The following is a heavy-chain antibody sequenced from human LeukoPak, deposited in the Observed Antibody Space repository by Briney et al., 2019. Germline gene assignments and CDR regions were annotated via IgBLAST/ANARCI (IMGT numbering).Heavy chain of an antibody. V-gene: IGHV4-4*07. CDR3: ARDLVAAAGTIDRFHP. Sequence: PSETLSLTCTVSGGSISSYYWSWIRQPAGKGLERIGPIYTSGSTNYNPSLKSRVTMSVDTSKNQFSLKLSSVTAADTAVYYCARDLVAAAGTIDRFHPWGQGTLVTVSS. CDR2: IYTSGST. CDR1: GGSISSYY. J-gene: IGHJ5*02. D-gene: IGHD6-13*01.